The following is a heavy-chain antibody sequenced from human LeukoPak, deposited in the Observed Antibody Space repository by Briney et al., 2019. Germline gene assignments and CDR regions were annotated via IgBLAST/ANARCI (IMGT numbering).Heavy chain of an antibody. CDR1: GFTFDDYV. V-gene: IGHV3-9*03. J-gene: IGHJ6*03. CDR3: AKDTPMDV. Sequence: PGRSLRLSCAASGFTFDDYVMHWVRQAPGKGLEWVSGISWNSGSIGYADSVKGRFTISRDNAKNSLYLQMNSLRAEDMALYYCAKDTPMDVWGKGTTVTVSS. CDR2: ISWNSGSI.